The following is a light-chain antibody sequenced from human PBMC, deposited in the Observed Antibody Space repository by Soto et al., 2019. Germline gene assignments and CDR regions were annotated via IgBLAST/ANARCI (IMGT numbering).Light chain of an antibody. CDR1: ISNIGDNH. CDR3: GTWDTTMSGLL. V-gene: IGLV1-51*01. J-gene: IGLJ2*01. Sequence: QSVLTQPPSASAAPGQRVTISCSGTISNIGDNHVSWYQQVPVKAPKLLIYDNNKRPSGIPDRFSGSRSGTSATLAITGLQTGDEADYICGTWDTTMSGLLFGGGTKVTVL. CDR2: DNN.